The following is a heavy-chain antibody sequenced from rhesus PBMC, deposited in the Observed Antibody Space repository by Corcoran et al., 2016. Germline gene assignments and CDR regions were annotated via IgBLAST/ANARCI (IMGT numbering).Heavy chain of an antibody. J-gene: IGHJ4*01. CDR1: GGSISDSYR. D-gene: IGHD1-26*01. CDR3: ARDTSNWNYLPTGGDY. Sequence: QVQLQESGPGVVKPSETLSLTCAVSGGSISDSYRWSWIRQPPGKGLEWIGYIYVNSTSTNSNHVLKGRGTSSKYSSKNLFYLKLSSVTASDSAVYYCARDTSNWNYLPTGGDYWGQGVLVTVSS. CDR2: IYVNSTST. V-gene: IGHV4S10*01.